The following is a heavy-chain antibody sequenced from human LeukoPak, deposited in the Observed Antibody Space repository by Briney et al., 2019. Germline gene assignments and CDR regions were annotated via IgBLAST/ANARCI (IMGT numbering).Heavy chain of an antibody. CDR2: ISYDGSNK. V-gene: IGHV3-30-3*01. J-gene: IGHJ4*02. CDR3: ARAVVGGTVSLDY. D-gene: IGHD4-11*01. Sequence: GGSLRLSCAASGFTFSSYAMHWVRQAPGKGLEWVAVISYDGSNKYYADSVKGRFTISRDNSKNTLYLQMNSLRAEDTAVYYCARAVVGGTVSLDYWGQGTLVTVSS. CDR1: GFTFSSYA.